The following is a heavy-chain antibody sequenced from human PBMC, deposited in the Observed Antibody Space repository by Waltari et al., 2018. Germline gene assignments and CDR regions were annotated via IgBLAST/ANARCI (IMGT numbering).Heavy chain of an antibody. CDR1: GDTFSTYD. D-gene: IGHD3-16*01. CDR2: IIPIVVTP. V-gene: IGHV1-69*12. CDR3: ARDVILVVTDDDPDI. J-gene: IGHJ3*02. Sequence: QVQLVQSGAEVKKPGSSVKVSCKASGDTFSTYDITWVRQAPGQGLEWMGGIIPIVVTPSYPQKFQGIVTITANASTKTAYMELSSLISEDTAVYYCARDVILVVTDDDPDIWGQGTMVTVSS.